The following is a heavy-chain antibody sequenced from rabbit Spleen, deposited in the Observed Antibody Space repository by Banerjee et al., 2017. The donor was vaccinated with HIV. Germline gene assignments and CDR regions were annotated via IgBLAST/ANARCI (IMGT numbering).Heavy chain of an antibody. CDR3: AKDMGVAAGYFFNL. CDR1: GFSFSSSAYY. V-gene: IGHV1S40*01. Sequence: QSLEESGGDLVKPGASLTLTCTASGFSFSSSAYYMSWVRQAPGKGLEWIGYIDPVFGVTVYTNWVNGRFTISRDNAQNTLYLQLNSLTAADTATYFCAKDMGVAAGYFFNLWGQGPLVTVS. D-gene: IGHD4-1*01. CDR2: IDPVFGVT. J-gene: IGHJ4*01.